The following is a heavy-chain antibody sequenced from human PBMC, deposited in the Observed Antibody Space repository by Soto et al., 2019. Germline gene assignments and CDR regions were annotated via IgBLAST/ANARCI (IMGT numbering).Heavy chain of an antibody. CDR1: GFTFSSYG. J-gene: IGHJ4*02. CDR3: ARDRHSSSSGYFEY. V-gene: IGHV3-33*01. Sequence: QVQLVESGGGVVQPGRSLRLSCAASGFTFSSYGMHWVRQAPGKGLEWVAVIWYDGNDKYYVDFVKGRFTISRDNAKNTVSLQMNSLRAEDTAVYYCARDRHSSSSGYFEYWGQGTLVTVSS. D-gene: IGHD6-6*01. CDR2: IWYDGNDK.